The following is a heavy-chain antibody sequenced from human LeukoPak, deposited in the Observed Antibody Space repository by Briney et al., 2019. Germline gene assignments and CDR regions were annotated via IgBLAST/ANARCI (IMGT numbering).Heavy chain of an antibody. CDR3: AKSGQLAFGNDS. J-gene: IGHJ4*02. D-gene: IGHD6-13*01. CDR2: ISGSGGST. V-gene: IGHV3-23*01. Sequence: GGSLRLSCAASGFTFSSYAMSWVRQAPGKGLEGVSAISGSGGSTYYADSVKGRFTISRDNSKNTLYLQMNSLRAEDTAVYYCAKSGQLAFGNDSWGQGTLVTVSS. CDR1: GFTFSSYA.